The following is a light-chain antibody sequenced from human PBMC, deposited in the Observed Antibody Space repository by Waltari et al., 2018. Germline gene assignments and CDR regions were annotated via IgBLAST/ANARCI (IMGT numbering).Light chain of an antibody. V-gene: IGLV2-11*01. CDR3: CSYAGSYTYV. Sequence: QSALTQPRSVSVSPGQSVTISCTGTSRAIGAYASLSWYQPHPGKPSKRIIYDVTDRPSGVPDRFSGSKSGNTASLTISGLQAEDEADYYCCSYAGSYTYVFGTGTKVTVL. CDR1: SRAIGAYAS. CDR2: DVT. J-gene: IGLJ1*01.